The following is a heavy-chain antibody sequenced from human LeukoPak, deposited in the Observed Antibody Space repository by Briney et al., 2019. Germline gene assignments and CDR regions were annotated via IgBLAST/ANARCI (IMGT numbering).Heavy chain of an antibody. CDR3: ARDYYGSGGGAFDI. CDR2: IYTSGST. J-gene: IGHJ3*02. D-gene: IGHD3-10*01. Sequence: SETLSLTCTVSGGSISSGSYYWSWIRQPAGKGLEWIGRIYTSGSTNYNPSLKSRVTISVDTSKNQFSLKLSSVTAADTAVYYCARDYYGSGGGAFDIWGQGTMVTVSS. V-gene: IGHV4-61*02. CDR1: GGSISSGSYY.